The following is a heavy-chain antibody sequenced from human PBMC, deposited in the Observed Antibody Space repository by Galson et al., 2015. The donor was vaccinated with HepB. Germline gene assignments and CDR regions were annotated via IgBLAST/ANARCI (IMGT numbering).Heavy chain of an antibody. J-gene: IGHJ4*02. CDR1: GFTFSSYT. CDR2: ISSTSSYI. Sequence: SLRLSCAASGFTFSSYTMNWVRQAPGKGLEWVSSISSTSSYIYYADSVKGRFTISRDHAKNSLYLQMNSLRAEDTAVYYCARDRYGDPFDYWGQENLITVSS. D-gene: IGHD4-17*01. V-gene: IGHV3-21*01. CDR3: ARDRYGDPFDY.